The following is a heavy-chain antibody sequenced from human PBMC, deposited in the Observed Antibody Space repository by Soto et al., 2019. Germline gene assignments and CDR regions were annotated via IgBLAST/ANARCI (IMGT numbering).Heavy chain of an antibody. CDR2: VYYRGRS. Sequence: SETLSLTCTVSGGSVTNSSYYWGWIRQSPGKGLEWIGSVYYRGRSYSKSSVKSRVTISVDTSKNQFSLNLNSVTASDTAVYFCVSQRNTLIPQDYFHVWGPGALVTLSS. CDR3: VSQRNTLIPQDYFHV. CDR1: GGSVTNSSYY. V-gene: IGHV4-39*01. J-gene: IGHJ4*02. D-gene: IGHD2-2*02.